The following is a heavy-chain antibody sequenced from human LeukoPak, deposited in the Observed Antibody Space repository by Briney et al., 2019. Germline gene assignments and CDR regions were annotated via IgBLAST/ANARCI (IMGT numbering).Heavy chain of an antibody. J-gene: IGHJ6*03. V-gene: IGHV3-7*01. Sequence: GGSPQISCAAPGFTFSSYWVNRVRQAPGKGPEVVAKIKQNGSEKYYVDAVKGRFTISRDNAKNSLYLQMNSLRAEDTAVYYCARELSGYYTGYYYYMDVWGKGTTVTVSS. CDR3: ARELSGYYTGYYYYMDV. CDR1: GFTFSSYW. CDR2: IKQNGSEK. D-gene: IGHD3-3*01.